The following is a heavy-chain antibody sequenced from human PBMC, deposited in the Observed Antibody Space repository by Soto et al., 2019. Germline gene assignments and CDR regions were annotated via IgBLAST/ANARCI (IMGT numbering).Heavy chain of an antibody. V-gene: IGHV5-10-1*01. CDR3: ARHYICRGGDCYYYGMDV. J-gene: IGHJ6*02. Sequence: GESLKISCKGSGYSFTKYWISWVRQMPGKGLEWMGRIDPSDSYINYSPSFQGHVTISADKSINSAYLQWSILRASDTAIYYCARHYICRGGDCYYYGMDVWGQGTTVTVSS. D-gene: IGHD3-16*01. CDR2: IDPSDSYI. CDR1: GYSFTKYW.